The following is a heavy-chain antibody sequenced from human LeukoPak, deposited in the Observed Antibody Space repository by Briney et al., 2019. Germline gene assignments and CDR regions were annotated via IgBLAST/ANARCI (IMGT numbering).Heavy chain of an antibody. CDR2: IKNKTNGGTT. J-gene: IGHJ5*02. Sequence: KSGGSLRLSCAASGFTLSNAYMSWVRQAPGKGLEWVGRIKNKTNGGTTDYAAPVKGRFTISRDDSKNTLYLQMNSLKTEDTAVYYCTTTIVGVTTWFDPWGQGTLVTVSS. CDR3: TTTIVGVTTWFDP. CDR1: GFTLSNAY. V-gene: IGHV3-15*01. D-gene: IGHD1-26*01.